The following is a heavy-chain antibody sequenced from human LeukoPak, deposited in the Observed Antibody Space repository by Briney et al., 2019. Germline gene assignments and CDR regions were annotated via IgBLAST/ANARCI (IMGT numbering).Heavy chain of an antibody. CDR1: EFTFSRYS. J-gene: IGHJ4*02. CDR3: ARQGPYGALDY. Sequence: QPGGSLRLSCAASEFTFSRYSMNWVRQAPGKGLEWVSYISSSSSTIYYADSVKGRFTISRDNAKNSLYLQMNSLRAEDTAVYYWARQGPYGALDYWARGPLVTVSS. CDR2: ISSSSSTI. V-gene: IGHV3-48*01. D-gene: IGHD3-10*01.